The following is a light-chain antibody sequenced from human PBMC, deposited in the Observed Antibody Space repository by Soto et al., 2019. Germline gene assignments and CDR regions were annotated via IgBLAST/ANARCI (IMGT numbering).Light chain of an antibody. CDR1: QSIRSNY. V-gene: IGKV3-20*01. J-gene: IGKJ2*01. CDR3: KMYGTSPRYT. Sequence: DIVLTQSPGTLSLSPGERATLSCRSSQSIRSNYLAWYQHKPGQAPRLVIHGATSRATGIPGRFIGSGSGTDFTLIISRLEPADFAVYYCKMYGTSPRYTFGQGTKLEIK. CDR2: GAT.